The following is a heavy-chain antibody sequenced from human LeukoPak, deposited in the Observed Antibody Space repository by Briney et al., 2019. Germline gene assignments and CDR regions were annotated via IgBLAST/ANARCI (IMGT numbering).Heavy chain of an antibody. V-gene: IGHV7-4-1*02. CDR3: ARVWERWDTAMALGY. D-gene: IGHD5-18*01. CDR1: GYTFTGYY. J-gene: IGHJ4*02. CDR2: INTNTGNP. Sequence: ASVKVSCKASGYTFTGYYIHWVRQAPGQGLEWMRWINTNTGNPTYAQGFTGRFVFSLDTSVSTAYLQISSLKAEDTAVYYCARVWERWDTAMALGYWGQGTLVTVSS.